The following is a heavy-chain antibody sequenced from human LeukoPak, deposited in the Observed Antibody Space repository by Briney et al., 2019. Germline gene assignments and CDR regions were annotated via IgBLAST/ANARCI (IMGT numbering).Heavy chain of an antibody. CDR1: GFTFTTYW. CDR3: AREVFTFDY. J-gene: IGHJ4*02. V-gene: IGHV3-7*01. Sequence: GGSLRLSCAVSGFTFTTYWMTWVRQAPGKGLVWVASINQDGSENYYADSLKGRFTISRDNAKNSLYLQVSSLRAEDTAVYYCAREVFTFDYWGQGTLVTVSS. CDR2: INQDGSEN.